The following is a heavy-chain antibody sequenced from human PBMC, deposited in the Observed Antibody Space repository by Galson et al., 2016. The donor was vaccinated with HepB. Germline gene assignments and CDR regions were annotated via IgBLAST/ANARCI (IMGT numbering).Heavy chain of an antibody. V-gene: IGHV1-3*01. J-gene: IGHJ3*02. D-gene: IGHD3/OR15-3a*01. Sequence: SVKVSCKASGNSFSNYAMHWVRQAPGQSLEWMGWINAGNGNTKYSEKFHDRVTLTTETSARTAYMELSSLRSEDTAVYFCARLWTGDTSYDAFDIWGQGTMVAVSS. CDR2: INAGNGNT. CDR3: ARLWTGDTSYDAFDI. CDR1: GNSFSNYA.